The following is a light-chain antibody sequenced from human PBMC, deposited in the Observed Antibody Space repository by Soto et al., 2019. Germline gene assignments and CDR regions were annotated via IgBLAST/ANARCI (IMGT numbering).Light chain of an antibody. V-gene: IGKV1-39*01. Sequence: DIQMTQSPSSLSPSVGDRVTITCRASQSIRSYLNWYQQKPGKAPKLLIYAASSLQSGVPSRFSGSGSGTDFTLTISSLQPEDFATYYCQQSSSTPLTFGQGTKLEIK. CDR1: QSIRSY. J-gene: IGKJ2*01. CDR3: QQSSSTPLT. CDR2: AAS.